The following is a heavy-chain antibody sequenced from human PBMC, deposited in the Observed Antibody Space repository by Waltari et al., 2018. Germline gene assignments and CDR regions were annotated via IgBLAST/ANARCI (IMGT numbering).Heavy chain of an antibody. Sequence: QLQLQQRGAGLLQPSETLSLTCSLHGGSLSGYFWNWIRQPPGKGLEWIGQINTGGYTTYNPSLKSRVTMSVDKSKNEFSLNLTSVTAADTAVYYCAQGSSWYDPWGQGTLVIVSS. V-gene: IGHV4-34*02. CDR2: INTGGYT. CDR1: GGSLSGYF. CDR3: AQGSSWYDP. J-gene: IGHJ5*02.